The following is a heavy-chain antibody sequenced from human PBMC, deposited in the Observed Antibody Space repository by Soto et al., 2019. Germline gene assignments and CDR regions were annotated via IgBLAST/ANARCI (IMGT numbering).Heavy chain of an antibody. CDR2: ISHSGTT. V-gene: IGHV4-34*01. CDR3: ARGTVAGRHIRGYFEL. CDR1: GGSFSGYY. J-gene: IGHJ2*01. Sequence: QVQLQPWGAGLLKPSETLSLTCAVYGGSFSGYYWRWIRKPPGKGLEWIGEISHSGTTNYTPSLKSRVTLSVATSKSQCSLKLSSVSAADTAVYYCARGTVAGRHIRGYFELWGRGTKVTVSS. D-gene: IGHD6-19*01.